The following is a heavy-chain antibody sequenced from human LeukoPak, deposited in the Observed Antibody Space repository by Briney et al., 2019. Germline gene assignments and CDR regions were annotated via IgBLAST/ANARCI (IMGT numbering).Heavy chain of an antibody. CDR1: GGSISSGSYY. CDR2: IYTSGST. Sequence: SQTLSLTCTVSGGSISSGSYYWSWIRQPAGKGLEWIGRIYTSGSTNYNPSLESRVTISVDTSKNQFSLKLSSVTAADTAVYYCARDYVAFGGGSYFVYWGQGTLVTVPS. J-gene: IGHJ4*02. V-gene: IGHV4-61*02. D-gene: IGHD3-10*01. CDR3: ARDYVAFGGGSYFVY.